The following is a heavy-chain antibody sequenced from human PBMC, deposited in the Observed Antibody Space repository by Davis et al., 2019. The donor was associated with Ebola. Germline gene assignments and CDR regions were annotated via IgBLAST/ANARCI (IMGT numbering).Heavy chain of an antibody. D-gene: IGHD3-3*01. V-gene: IGHV4-59*01. J-gene: IGHJ6*02. CDR1: GGSFSAYY. CDR2: IYYSGST. CDR3: ARGSFSNFWSGYYPHYYYGMDV. Sequence: SETLSLTCTAYGGSFSAYYWSWIRQPTGKGLEWIGYIYYSGSTTYNPYLKSRVTISVDTSKNQFSLKLSSVTAADTAVYYCARGSFSNFWSGYYPHYYYGMDVWGQGTTVTVSS.